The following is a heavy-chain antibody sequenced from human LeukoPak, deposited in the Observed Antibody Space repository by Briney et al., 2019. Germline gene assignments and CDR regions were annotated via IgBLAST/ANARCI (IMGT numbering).Heavy chain of an antibody. V-gene: IGHV4-39*07. CDR1: GGSISSSSYY. D-gene: IGHD6-6*01. Sequence: SETLSLTCTVSGGSISSSSYYWGWIRQPPGKGLEWIGSIYYSGSTYYNPSLKSRVTISVDTSKNQFSLKLSSVTAADTAVYYCARVRVTIYSSSSIRRDDALDVWGKGTTVTVSS. J-gene: IGHJ6*04. CDR3: ARVRVTIYSSSSIRRDDALDV. CDR2: IYYSGST.